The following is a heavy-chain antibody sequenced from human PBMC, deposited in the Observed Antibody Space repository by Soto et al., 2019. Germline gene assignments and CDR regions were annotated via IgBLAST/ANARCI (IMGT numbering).Heavy chain of an antibody. J-gene: IGHJ4*02. V-gene: IGHV1-3*01. CDR3: ARNTLRFDY. Sequence: QVQLVQSGAEVKKPGASVKVSCKASGYKFTSYAIHWVRQAPGQRLEWMGWINAGNGNTEYSQKFQGRVTITRDTSASTAYMEVSSLTSEDTAVYYCARNTLRFDYWGQGTLGSVSS. CDR1: GYKFTSYA. CDR2: INAGNGNT. D-gene: IGHD2-15*01.